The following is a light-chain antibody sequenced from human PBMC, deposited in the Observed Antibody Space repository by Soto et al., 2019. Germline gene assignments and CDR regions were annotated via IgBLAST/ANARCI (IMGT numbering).Light chain of an antibody. CDR2: DVS. Sequence: QSALTQPRSVSGSPGQSVTISCTGTSIDVGAYNYVSWYQQHPGKAPKVMIYDVSKRPSGVPDRFSGSKSGNTASLTISGLQAEDEADYYCSSYAGRYSYVFGTGTKVTVL. CDR3: SSYAGRYSYV. CDR1: SIDVGAYNY. J-gene: IGLJ1*01. V-gene: IGLV2-11*01.